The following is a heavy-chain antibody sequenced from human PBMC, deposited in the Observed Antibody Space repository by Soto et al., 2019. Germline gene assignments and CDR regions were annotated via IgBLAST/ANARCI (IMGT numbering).Heavy chain of an antibody. D-gene: IGHD5-18*01. Sequence: QVQLQESGPGLVKPSQTLSLTCTVSGGSISSGGYYWSWIRQHPGKGLEWIGYIYYSGSTYYNPSLKSRVTISVDTSKNQFSLKLSSVTAADTAVYYCARAWGADTAMVGNWFDPWGQGTLVTVSS. J-gene: IGHJ5*02. CDR1: GGSISSGGYY. V-gene: IGHV4-31*03. CDR3: ARAWGADTAMVGNWFDP. CDR2: IYYSGST.